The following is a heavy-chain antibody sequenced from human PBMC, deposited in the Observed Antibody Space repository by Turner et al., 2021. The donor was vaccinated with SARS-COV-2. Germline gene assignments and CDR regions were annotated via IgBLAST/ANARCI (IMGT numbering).Heavy chain of an antibody. V-gene: IGHV4-31*03. CDR1: GGSINSGGYF. J-gene: IGHJ4*02. CDR2: VSSSGSA. CDR3: AREGDLNGAPDY. Sequence: QVQLQESGPGLVKPSQTLSLTCTVSGGSINSGGYFWTWIRQYPGKALEWIGYVSSSGSANYNPSLKSRVTISVDTSRNQCSLRVKSVTAADTAVYYCAREGDLNGAPDYWGQGILVSVSS. D-gene: IGHD3-16*01.